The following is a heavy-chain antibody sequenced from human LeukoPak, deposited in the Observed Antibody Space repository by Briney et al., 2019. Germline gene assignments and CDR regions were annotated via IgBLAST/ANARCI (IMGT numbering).Heavy chain of an antibody. CDR1: GFTLSTNA. J-gene: IGHJ4*02. CDR2: ISGSGAST. CDR3: AKDVGKWESLHFFDY. D-gene: IGHD1-26*01. V-gene: IGHV3-23*01. Sequence: GGSLRLSCLTSGFTLSTNAMSWVRQAPGKGLERISGISGSGASTYYADSVKGRFTISRDDSRNTLYLQMNSLRGDDTAVYYCAKDVGKWESLHFFDYWGQGTLVTVSS.